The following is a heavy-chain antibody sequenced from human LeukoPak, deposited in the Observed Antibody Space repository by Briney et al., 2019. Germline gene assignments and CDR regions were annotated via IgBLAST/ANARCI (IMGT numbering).Heavy chain of an antibody. CDR1: GFTFCSYV. Sequence: PGGSLRLSCSASGFTFCSYVMHWVRQAPGKGLEYVSVISSSGDSTYYADSVKGRFTISRDNSKNTLYLQMRSLRDEDTAVYFCVKRRAAGTYSIDIWGQGTMVTVSS. V-gene: IGHV3-64D*06. D-gene: IGHD6-13*01. CDR2: ISSSGDST. J-gene: IGHJ3*02. CDR3: VKRRAAGTYSIDI.